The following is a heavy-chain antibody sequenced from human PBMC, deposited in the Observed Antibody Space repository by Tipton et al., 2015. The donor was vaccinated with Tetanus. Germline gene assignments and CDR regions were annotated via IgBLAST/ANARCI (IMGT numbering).Heavy chain of an antibody. CDR1: GGSISTRNYF. CDR2: IYYSGST. J-gene: IGHJ4*02. Sequence: TLSLTCTVSGGSISTRNYFWGWIRQAPGKGLEWIGNIYYSGSTDYNPSLKSRVAISVDTSKNQFSLKLSSVTAADTAVYYCARANYDFPKKGPFDSWGQGTLVIVSS. D-gene: IGHD3-3*01. CDR3: ARANYDFPKKGPFDS. V-gene: IGHV4-39*01.